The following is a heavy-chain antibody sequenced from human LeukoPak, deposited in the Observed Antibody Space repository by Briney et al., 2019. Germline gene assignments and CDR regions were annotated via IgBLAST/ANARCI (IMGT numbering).Heavy chain of an antibody. J-gene: IGHJ3*02. CDR1: GGSISSSSYY. CDR2: IYYSGST. V-gene: IGHV4-39*01. Sequence: PSETLSLTCTVSGGSISSSSYYWGWVRQPPGKGLEWIGSIYYSGSTYYNPSLKSRVTISVDTSKNLFSLKLSSVTAADTAVYYCAVVGGNSNAFDIWGQGTMVTVSS. CDR3: AVVGGNSNAFDI. D-gene: IGHD4-23*01.